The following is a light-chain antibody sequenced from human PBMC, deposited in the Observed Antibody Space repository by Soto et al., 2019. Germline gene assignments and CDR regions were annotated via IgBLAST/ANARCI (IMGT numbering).Light chain of an antibody. Sequence: QSVLTQPRSVSGSPGQSVTISCTGASSGVGVSNYVSWYRQHPGKAPKLLIFDVNQRPSGVPDRFSGSKSGNAASLTISGLQADDEADYYCCSFAGSYTSYVFXTGTKVTVL. CDR2: DVN. J-gene: IGLJ1*01. CDR1: SSGVGVSNY. CDR3: CSFAGSYTSYV. V-gene: IGLV2-11*01.